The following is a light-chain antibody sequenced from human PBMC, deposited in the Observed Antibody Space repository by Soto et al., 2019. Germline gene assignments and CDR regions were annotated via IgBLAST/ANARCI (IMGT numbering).Light chain of an antibody. CDR3: CSYAGSYTFV. CDR1: SSDVGGYNY. CDR2: DVD. V-gene: IGLV2-11*01. J-gene: IGLJ2*01. Sequence: QSALTQPRSVSGSPGQSVTISCTGTSSDVGGYNYVSWYQQHPGKAPKLIIFDVDKRPSGVPDRFSGSKSGNTASLTISGLQAEDEDDYYCCSYAGSYTFVFGGGTKLTVL.